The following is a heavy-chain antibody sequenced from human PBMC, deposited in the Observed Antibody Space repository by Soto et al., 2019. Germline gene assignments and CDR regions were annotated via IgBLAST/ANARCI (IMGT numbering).Heavy chain of an antibody. CDR3: ARPKDYGDYEYYFDY. J-gene: IGHJ4*02. V-gene: IGHV4-39*01. Sequence: SETLSLTCTVSGGSISSSSYYWGWIRQPPGKGLEWIGSIYYSGSTYYNPSLKSRVTISVDTSKNQFSLKLSSVTAADTAVYYCARPKDYGDYEYYFDYWGQGTLVTVSS. D-gene: IGHD4-17*01. CDR2: IYYSGST. CDR1: GGSISSSSYY.